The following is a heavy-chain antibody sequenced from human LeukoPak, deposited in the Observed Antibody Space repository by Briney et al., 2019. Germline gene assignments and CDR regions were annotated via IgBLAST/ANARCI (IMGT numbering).Heavy chain of an antibody. CDR1: GYAFSNYY. CDR2: INPSGGSP. Sequence: ASAKVSCKAFGYAFSNYYIHWVRQAPGQGLEWMGFINPSGGSPSYAQKFQGRVTMTWDTSPSTVHMDLNSLTSEDTALYYCARVPKVGAIRLDYWGQGTLVTVSS. CDR3: ARVPKVGAIRLDY. J-gene: IGHJ4*02. D-gene: IGHD1-26*01. V-gene: IGHV1-46*01.